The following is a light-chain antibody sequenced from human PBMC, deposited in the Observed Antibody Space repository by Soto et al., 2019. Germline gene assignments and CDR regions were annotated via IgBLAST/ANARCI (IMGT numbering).Light chain of an antibody. V-gene: IGKV1-5*01. Sequence: DIQMTQSPSTLSASVGDRVTITCRASQSISSWLAWYQQKPGKAPKLLIYDASSLESGVPSRFSGSGSGTEFTLTISSLQPDDFATYYCQQYNRPCTFGQGTKVEIK. CDR3: QQYNRPCT. CDR2: DAS. J-gene: IGKJ1*01. CDR1: QSISSW.